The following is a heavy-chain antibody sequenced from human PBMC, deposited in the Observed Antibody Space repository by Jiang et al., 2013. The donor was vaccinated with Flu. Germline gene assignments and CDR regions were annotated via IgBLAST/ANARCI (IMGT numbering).Heavy chain of an antibody. CDR1: GITFSNTP. J-gene: IGHJ3*01. D-gene: IGHD1-26*01. CDR3: ATGTGIVGAPMAH. CDR2: ISGTGGST. V-gene: IGHV3-23*01. Sequence: VQLLESGGGLVQPGGSLRLSCAASGITFSNTPMTWVRQAPGKGLEWVSAISGTGGSTYYADSVKGRFAVSRDNSKNTLYLQMNSLRAEDTAVYYCATGTGIVGAPMAHWGQGTMVTVSS.